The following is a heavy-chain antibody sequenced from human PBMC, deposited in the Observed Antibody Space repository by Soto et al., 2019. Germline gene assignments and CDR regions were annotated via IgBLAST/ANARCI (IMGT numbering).Heavy chain of an antibody. D-gene: IGHD1-1*01. CDR3: AILEGLATISYYFDF. CDR1: GYTFTSYA. Sequence: ASVKVSCKASGYTFTSYAMHWVRQAPGQRLEWMGWINAGNGNTKYSQKFQGRVTITRDTSASTAYMELSSLRSEDTAVYYCAILEGLATISYYFDFWGPGALVTISS. CDR2: INAGNGNT. J-gene: IGHJ4*02. V-gene: IGHV1-3*01.